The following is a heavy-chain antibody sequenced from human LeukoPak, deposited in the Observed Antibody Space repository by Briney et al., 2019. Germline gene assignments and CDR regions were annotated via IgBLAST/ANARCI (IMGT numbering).Heavy chain of an antibody. Sequence: PSETLSLTCTVSGGSISSSSYYWGWIRQPPGKGLEWIGSIYYSGSTYYNPSLKSRVTISVDTSKNQFSLKLSSVTAADTAVYYCARDFMVRGVIITFNRGRQLPRRNWFDPWGQGTLVTVSS. CDR1: GGSISSSSYY. CDR2: IYYSGST. J-gene: IGHJ5*02. D-gene: IGHD3-10*01. V-gene: IGHV4-39*07. CDR3: ARDFMVRGVIITFNRGRQLPRRNWFDP.